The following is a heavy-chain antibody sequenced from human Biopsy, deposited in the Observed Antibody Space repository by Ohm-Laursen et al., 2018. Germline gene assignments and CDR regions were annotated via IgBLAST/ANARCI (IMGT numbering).Heavy chain of an antibody. CDR3: ARHPTHRIQQIDY. CDR1: GGFISSSTYY. V-gene: IGHV4-39*01. Sequence: TLSLTCTVSGGFISSSTYYWAWLRQPPGKGLEWIGSIYNTETTFYNPSLKSRVTISVDTSTNQFSLRLSSVTAADTAVYYCARHPTHRIQQIDYWGQGTLVTVSS. J-gene: IGHJ4*02. D-gene: IGHD5-18*01. CDR2: IYNTETT.